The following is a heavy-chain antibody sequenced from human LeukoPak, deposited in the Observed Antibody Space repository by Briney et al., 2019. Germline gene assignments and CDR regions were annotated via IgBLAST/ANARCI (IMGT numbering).Heavy chain of an antibody. Sequence: ASVKVSCKSSGYTFIDFGISWVRQAPGQGLEWMGWISTHNGDTTYAQSLQGRVNMTTDTATKTVYMELGSLRSDDTAVYYCARDLYLWFGQSYDAFDVWGQGTVVTVPS. V-gene: IGHV1-18*01. CDR1: GYTFIDFG. J-gene: IGHJ3*01. D-gene: IGHD3-10*01. CDR2: ISTHNGDT. CDR3: ARDLYLWFGQSYDAFDV.